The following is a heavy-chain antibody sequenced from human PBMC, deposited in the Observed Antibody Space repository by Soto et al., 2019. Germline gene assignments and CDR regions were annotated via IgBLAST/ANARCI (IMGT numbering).Heavy chain of an antibody. Sequence: QVQLQEMGPGLVKPSQTLTVTCTLSGDSVNSAYWSWIRQLPGKGLEWMGNIYHTGRTFYNPSLKSRLAISIDTSKPLFSVKLRSVTASDTAVYYCARTDAYSSSFFDSWGQGTVVTVSS. D-gene: IGHD6-6*01. CDR3: ARTDAYSSSFFDS. J-gene: IGHJ4*02. CDR2: IYHTGRT. CDR1: GDSVNSAY. V-gene: IGHV4-31*03.